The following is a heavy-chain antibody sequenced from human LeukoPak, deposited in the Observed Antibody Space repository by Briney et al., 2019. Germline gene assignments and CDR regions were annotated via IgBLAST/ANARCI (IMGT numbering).Heavy chain of an antibody. Sequence: ASVKVSCKASGYTFTSYAMQWVRQAPGQRLEWMGWINAGDGNTKYSQKFQGRVTITRDTSASTAYMELSSLRSEDTAVYYCARDYYGSGSYLYWGQGTLITVSS. CDR2: INAGDGNT. V-gene: IGHV1-3*01. CDR1: GYTFTSYA. J-gene: IGHJ4*02. CDR3: ARDYYGSGSYLY. D-gene: IGHD3-10*01.